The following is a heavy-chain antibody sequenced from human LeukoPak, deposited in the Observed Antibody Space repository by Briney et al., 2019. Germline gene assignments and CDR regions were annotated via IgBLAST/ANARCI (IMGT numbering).Heavy chain of an antibody. CDR3: ARVLPFIAAAGYYYFDY. V-gene: IGHV4-34*01. Sequence: SETLSLTCAVYGGSFSGYYWSWIRQPPGKGLEWIGEINHSGSTNYNPSLKSRVTISVDTSKNQFSLKLSSVTAADTAVYYCARVLPFIAAAGYYYFDYWGQGTLVTASS. CDR1: GGSFSGYY. J-gene: IGHJ4*02. D-gene: IGHD6-13*01. CDR2: INHSGST.